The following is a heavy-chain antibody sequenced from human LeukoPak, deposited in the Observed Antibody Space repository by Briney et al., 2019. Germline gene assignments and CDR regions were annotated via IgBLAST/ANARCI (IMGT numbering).Heavy chain of an antibody. CDR1: GFTFSSYA. D-gene: IGHD2-2*01. V-gene: IGHV3-30-3*01. Sequence: AGGSLRLSCAGSGFTFSSYAMHWVRQAPGKGLEWVAVISYDGSNENYAEFVKGRFTISKDNPKTTLYLQMNGLRVEDTAVYYCAKDVPAAYFDYWGQGTLVTVSS. CDR3: AKDVPAAYFDY. J-gene: IGHJ4*02. CDR2: ISYDGSNE.